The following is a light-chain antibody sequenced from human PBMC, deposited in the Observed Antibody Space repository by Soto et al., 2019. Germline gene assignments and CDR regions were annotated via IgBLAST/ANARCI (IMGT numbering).Light chain of an antibody. CDR3: QSFDNSLSYV. J-gene: IGLJ1*01. CDR2: GNT. V-gene: IGLV1-40*01. Sequence: QSVLTQPPSVSGAPGQRVTISCTGSSSNLGADYDVHWYQHLPGTAPKLLIFGNTNRPSGVPDRFSGSKSGTSASLAITGLQDEDEADYYCQSFDNSLSYVFGTGTKLTVL. CDR1: SSNLGADYD.